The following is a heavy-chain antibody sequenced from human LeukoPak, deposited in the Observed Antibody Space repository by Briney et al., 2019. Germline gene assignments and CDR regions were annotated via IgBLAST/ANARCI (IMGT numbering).Heavy chain of an antibody. J-gene: IGHJ6*02. V-gene: IGHV4-61*02. D-gene: IGHD3-10*01. CDR3: AREVPFYGLDV. Sequence: SQTLSLTCTVSGGSIRSGSYYRSWIRQPAGKGLEWIGRMFTSGTTNYNPSLKSRVTMSEDTSNNQFSLRLRSVTAADTAVYYCAREVPFYGLDVWGQGTTVTVSS. CDR1: GGSIRSGSYY. CDR2: MFTSGTT.